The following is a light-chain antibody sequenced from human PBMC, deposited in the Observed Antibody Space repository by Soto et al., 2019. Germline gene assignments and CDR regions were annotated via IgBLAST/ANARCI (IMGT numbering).Light chain of an antibody. CDR3: QKYNSAPLT. Sequence: DVQMTQSPSSLSASVGDRDTINCRASKGIAPYLAWFQQKLGKVPKLLIYAASTLQSGVPSRFSGSGSGTDFTLTISSLQPEDVATYYCQKYNSAPLTFGGGTKVDIK. CDR1: KGIAPY. J-gene: IGKJ4*01. V-gene: IGKV1-27*01. CDR2: AAS.